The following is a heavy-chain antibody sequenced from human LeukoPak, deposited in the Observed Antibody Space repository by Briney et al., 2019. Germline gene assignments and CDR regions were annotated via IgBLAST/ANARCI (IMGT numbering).Heavy chain of an antibody. J-gene: IGHJ3*02. CDR2: IYYSGST. V-gene: IGHV4-59*01. CDR1: GGSISSYY. CDR3: GRGLEGQEAFDI. Sequence: SETLSLTCTVSGGSISSYYWSWIRQPPGKGLEWIGYIYYSGSTNYNPSLKSRVTISVDTSKNQFSLKLSSVTAADTAVYYCGRGLEGQEAFDIWGQGTMVTVSS.